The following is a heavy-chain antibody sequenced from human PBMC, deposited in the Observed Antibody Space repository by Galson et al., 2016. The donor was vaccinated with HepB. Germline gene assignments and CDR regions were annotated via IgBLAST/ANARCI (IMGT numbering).Heavy chain of an antibody. CDR3: ARQVGDYVWGGRFDP. Sequence: TCTAPGASIRRRGYYWGWIRQPPGKGLEWIGSHYYSGLTYHNPSLKSRVTISVDTSKNQFSLKLSSVTAAETAVYYCARQVGDYVWGGRFDPWGQGTLVTVSS. CDR2: HYYSGLT. J-gene: IGHJ5*02. CDR1: GASIRRRGYY. V-gene: IGHV4-39*01. D-gene: IGHD3-16*01.